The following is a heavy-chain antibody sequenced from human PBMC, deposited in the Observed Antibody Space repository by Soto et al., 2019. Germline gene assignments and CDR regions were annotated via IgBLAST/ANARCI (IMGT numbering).Heavy chain of an antibody. J-gene: IGHJ5*02. V-gene: IGHV1-2*02. CDR3: ARSQSGYSSSRTLFDP. D-gene: IGHD6-13*01. Sequence: GGSVKVSCKASGYTFTGYYMHWVRQAPGQGLEWMGWINPNSGGTNYAQKFQGRVTMTRDTSISTVYMELSRLRSDDTAVYYCARSQSGYSSSRTLFDPWGQGTLVTVSS. CDR2: INPNSGGT. CDR1: GYTFTGYY.